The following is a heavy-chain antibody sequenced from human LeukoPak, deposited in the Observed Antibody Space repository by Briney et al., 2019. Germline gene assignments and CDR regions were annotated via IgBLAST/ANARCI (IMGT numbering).Heavy chain of an antibody. J-gene: IGHJ5*02. CDR3: ARGLVVVVPAAIYGRRTRFDP. CDR2: INHSGST. D-gene: IGHD2-2*01. V-gene: IGHV4-39*07. Sequence: PSETLSLTCTVSGGSISSSSYYWGWIRQPPGKGLEWIGEINHSGSTNYNPSLKSRVTISVDTSKNQFSLKLSSVTAADTAVYYCARGLVVVVPAAIYGRRTRFDPWGQGTLVTVSS. CDR1: GGSISSSSYY.